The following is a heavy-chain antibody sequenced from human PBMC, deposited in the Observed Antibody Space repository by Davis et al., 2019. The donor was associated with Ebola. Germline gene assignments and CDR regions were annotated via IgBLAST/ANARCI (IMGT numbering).Heavy chain of an antibody. Sequence: GESLKISCAASGFTFSSYWMHWVRQAPGKGLVWVSRINSDGSSTSYADSVKGRFTISRDNAKNSLYLQMNSLRAEDTAVYYCARTGIVGATSANYYYYGMDVWGQGTTVTVSS. CDR1: GFTFSSYW. J-gene: IGHJ6*02. V-gene: IGHV3-74*01. D-gene: IGHD1-26*01. CDR3: ARTGIVGATSANYYYYGMDV. CDR2: INSDGSST.